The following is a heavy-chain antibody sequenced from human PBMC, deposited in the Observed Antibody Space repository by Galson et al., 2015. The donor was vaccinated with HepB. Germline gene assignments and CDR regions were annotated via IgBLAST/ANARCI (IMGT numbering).Heavy chain of an antibody. J-gene: IGHJ6*02. CDR3: ASRYSGYDLRYYHYGMDV. V-gene: IGHV4-34*01. Sequence: TCAVYGGSFSAYYWSWIRQPPGKGLEWIGEINHSENTNYNPSLKSRVTISVDTSKNQFSLKLSSVTAADTAVYYCASRYSGYDLRYYHYGMDVWGQGTTVTVSS. CDR1: GGSFSAYY. D-gene: IGHD5-12*01. CDR2: INHSENT.